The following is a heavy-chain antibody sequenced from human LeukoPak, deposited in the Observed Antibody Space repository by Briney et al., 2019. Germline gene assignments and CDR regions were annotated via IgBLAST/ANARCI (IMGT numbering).Heavy chain of an antibody. CDR3: AKTTAGYSSGRYPGWPVDY. J-gene: IGHJ4*02. V-gene: IGHV3-23*01. CDR1: GFTFSSYA. Sequence: GGSLRLSCAASGFTFSSYAMSWVRQAPGKGLEGVSAISGRCGSTFYADSVKGRFTISRDNSENTVYLQMNSLRADDTAVYYCAKTTAGYSSGRYPGWPVDYWGQGTLVTVSS. D-gene: IGHD6-19*01. CDR2: ISGRCGST.